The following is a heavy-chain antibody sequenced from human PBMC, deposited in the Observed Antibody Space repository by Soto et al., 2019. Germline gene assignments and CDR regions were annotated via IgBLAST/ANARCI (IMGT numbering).Heavy chain of an antibody. Sequence: SETLSLTCTVSGGSMSSSYWTWIRQPPGKGLEWIGRGYSSGTTHYNPSLKSRGTISLDTSKNQFSFRLLSVADAATAGYYSSRGPGFSGWFAPWVQGTWATVPQ. D-gene: IGHD3-3*01. CDR3: SRGPGFSGWFAP. V-gene: IGHV4-4*07. CDR1: GGSMSSSY. J-gene: IGHJ5*02. CDR2: GYSSGTT.